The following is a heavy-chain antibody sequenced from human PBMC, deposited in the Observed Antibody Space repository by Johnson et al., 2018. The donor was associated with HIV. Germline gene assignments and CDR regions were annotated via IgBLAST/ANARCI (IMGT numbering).Heavy chain of an antibody. CDR3: ATPQEGYSDCDI. J-gene: IGHJ3*02. CDR2: ISYDGSNK. D-gene: IGHD2-15*01. Sequence: QVQLVESGGGVVQPGRSLRLSCAASGFTFSSYGMHWVRQAPGKGLEWVAVISYDGSNKYYADSVKGRFTISRDNSKNTLYLQMNSLRAEDTAVYYCATPQEGYSDCDIWGQGTMVTVSS. V-gene: IGHV3-30*03. CDR1: GFTFSSYG.